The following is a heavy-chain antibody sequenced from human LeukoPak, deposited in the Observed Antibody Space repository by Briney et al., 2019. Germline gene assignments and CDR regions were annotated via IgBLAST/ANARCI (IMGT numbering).Heavy chain of an antibody. J-gene: IGHJ3*02. CDR2: INPNSGGT. CDR3: ARVGFGEFLGDAFDI. D-gene: IGHD3-10*01. Sequence: ASVKVSCKASGYTFTGYYMHWVRQAPGQGLEWMGWINPNSGGTNYAQKFQGRVTMTRDTSISTAYMELSRLISDDTAVYYCARVGFGEFLGDAFDIWGQGTMVTVSS. V-gene: IGHV1-2*02. CDR1: GYTFTGYY.